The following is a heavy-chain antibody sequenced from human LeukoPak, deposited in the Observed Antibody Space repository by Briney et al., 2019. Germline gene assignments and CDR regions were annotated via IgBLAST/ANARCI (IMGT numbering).Heavy chain of an antibody. CDR1: GYTFTGYY. V-gene: IGHV1-2*02. CDR3: AREIGFLEWLFYDY. J-gene: IGHJ4*02. D-gene: IGHD3-3*01. Sequence: GASVKVSCKASGYTFTGYYMHWVRQAPGQGLEWMGWINPNSGGTNYAQKFQGRVTMTRDTSISTAYMELSRLRSDDTAVYYCAREIGFLEWLFYDYWGQGTLVTVSS. CDR2: INPNSGGT.